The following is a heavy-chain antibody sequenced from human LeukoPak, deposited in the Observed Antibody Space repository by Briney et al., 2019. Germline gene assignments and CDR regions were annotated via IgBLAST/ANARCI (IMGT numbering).Heavy chain of an antibody. J-gene: IGHJ6*03. D-gene: IGHD4-17*01. V-gene: IGHV3-20*01. Sequence: PGGSLRLSCAASGFTFDDYGMSWVRQAPGKGLEWVSGINWNGGSTGYADSVKGRFTISRDNAKNSLYLQMNSLRAEDTALYHCARVRYGDYYYYYMDVWGKGTTVTISS. CDR1: GFTFDDYG. CDR3: ARVRYGDYYYYYMDV. CDR2: INWNGGST.